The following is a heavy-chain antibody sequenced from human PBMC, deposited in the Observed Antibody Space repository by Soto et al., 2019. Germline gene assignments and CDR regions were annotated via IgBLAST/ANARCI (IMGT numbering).Heavy chain of an antibody. CDR2: IYYSGST. D-gene: IGHD2-8*01. J-gene: IGHJ4*01. Sequence: QVQLQESGPGLVKPSETLSLTCTVSGGSISSYYWSWIRQPPGKGLEWIGYIYYSGSTNYNPSLTSRVTMSVDTSKNHSSLKRSSVTAADTAAYYWDRRWGYAIDYCGHGTLVTVSS. CDR1: GGSISSYY. CDR3: DRRWGYAIDY. V-gene: IGHV4-59*08.